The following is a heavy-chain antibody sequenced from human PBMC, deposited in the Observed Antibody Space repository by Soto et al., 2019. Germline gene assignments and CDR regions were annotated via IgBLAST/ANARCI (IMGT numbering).Heavy chain of an antibody. CDR2: ISGSGGST. J-gene: IGHJ3*02. CDR1: VVTFKSVA. Sequence: VRCIRFRGGATVVTFKSVALSGGRHATRKGLEWVSAISGSGGSTYYADSVKGRFTISRDNSKNTLYLQMNSLRAEDTAVYYFVKDWSHSGYDYGSGGIDIGGQVPMVTVSS. V-gene: IGHV3-23*01. D-gene: IGHD5-12*01. CDR3: VKDWSHSGYDYGSGGIDI.